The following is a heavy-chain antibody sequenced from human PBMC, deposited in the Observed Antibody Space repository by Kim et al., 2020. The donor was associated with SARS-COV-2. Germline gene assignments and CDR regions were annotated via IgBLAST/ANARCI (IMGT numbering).Heavy chain of an antibody. CDR1: GGSISSSSYY. CDR3: ASHLLYEIAHDAFDI. J-gene: IGHJ3*02. V-gene: IGHV4-39*01. Sequence: SETLSLTCTVSGGSISSSSYYWGWIRQPPGKGLEWIGSIYYSGSTYYNPSLKSRVTISVDTSKNQFSLKLSSVTAADTAVYYCASHLLYEIAHDAFDIWGQGTMVTVSS. D-gene: IGHD3-3*01. CDR2: IYYSGST.